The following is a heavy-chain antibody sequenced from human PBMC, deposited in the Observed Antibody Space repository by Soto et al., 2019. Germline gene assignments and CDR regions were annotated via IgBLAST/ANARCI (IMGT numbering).Heavy chain of an antibody. J-gene: IGHJ5*02. V-gene: IGHV1-3*05. CDR1: GYTFTSYA. CDR3: ARDRGVVAATTNWFDP. Sequence: QVQLVQSGAEEKKPGASVKVSCKASGYTFTSYAMHSVRQAPGQRLEWMGWINAGNGNTKYSQKFQGRVTITRDTSASTAYMELSSLRSEDTAVYYCARDRGVVAATTNWFDPWGQGTLVTVSS. D-gene: IGHD2-15*01. CDR2: INAGNGNT.